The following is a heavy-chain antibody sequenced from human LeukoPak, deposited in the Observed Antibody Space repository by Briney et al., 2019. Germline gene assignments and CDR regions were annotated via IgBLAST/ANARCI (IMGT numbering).Heavy chain of an antibody. J-gene: IGHJ6*03. CDR3: ARAVQLERPPPLIGYYYMDV. CDR2: IYYSGST. V-gene: IGHV4-61*01. CDR1: GYSISSGYY. Sequence: PSETLSLTCTVSGYSISSGYYWGWIRQPPGKGLEWIGYIYYSGSTNYNPSLKSRVTISVDTSKNQFSLKLSSVTAADTAVYYCARAVQLERPPPLIGYYYMDVWGKGTTVTVSS. D-gene: IGHD1-1*01.